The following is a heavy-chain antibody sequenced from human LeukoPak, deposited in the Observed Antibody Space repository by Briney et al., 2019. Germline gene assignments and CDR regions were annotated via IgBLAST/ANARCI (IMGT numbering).Heavy chain of an antibody. CDR3: AKDRVGATTEFDY. CDR1: GFTFSSYG. V-gene: IGHV3-30*18. D-gene: IGHD1-26*01. Sequence: GGSLRLSCAASGFTFSSYGMHWVRQAPGKGLEWVAVISYDGSNKYYADSVKGRFTISRDNSKNTLYLQMNSLRAEDTAVYYCAKDRVGATTEFDYWGQGTLVTVSS. J-gene: IGHJ4*02. CDR2: ISYDGSNK.